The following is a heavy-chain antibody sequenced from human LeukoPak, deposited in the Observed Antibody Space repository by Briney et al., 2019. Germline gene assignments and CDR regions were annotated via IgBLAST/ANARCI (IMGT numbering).Heavy chain of an antibody. CDR2: IWYDGSNT. J-gene: IGHJ4*02. CDR1: GFTFSSYG. D-gene: IGHD5/OR15-5a*01. CDR3: ARDRSTTHLDY. V-gene: IGHV3-33*01. Sequence: GGSLRLSCAASGFTFSSYGMHWVRQAPGKGLEWVAMIWYDGSNTYYADSVKGRFTISRDNSKNTQFLQMDSLRAEDTAVYYCARDRSTTHLDYWGQGTLVTVSS.